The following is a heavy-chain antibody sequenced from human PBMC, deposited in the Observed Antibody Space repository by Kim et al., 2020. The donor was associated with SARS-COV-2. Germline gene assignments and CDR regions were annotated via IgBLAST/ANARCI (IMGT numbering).Heavy chain of an antibody. CDR1: GYTFTSYA. CDR2: INAGNGNT. Sequence: ASVKVSCKASGYTFTSYAMHWVRQAPGQRLEWMGWINAGNGNTKYSQKFQGRVTITRDTSASTAYMELSSLRSEDTAVYYCARTFSSPSYYYGSGSYYAPPSPEGFDYWGQGTLVTVSS. CDR3: ARTFSSPSYYYGSGSYYAPPSPEGFDY. J-gene: IGHJ4*02. V-gene: IGHV1-3*01. D-gene: IGHD3-10*01.